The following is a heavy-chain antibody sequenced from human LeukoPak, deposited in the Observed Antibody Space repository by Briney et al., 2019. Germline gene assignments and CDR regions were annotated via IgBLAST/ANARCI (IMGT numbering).Heavy chain of an antibody. CDR3: ARSIAAAGLDAFDI. D-gene: IGHD6-13*01. V-gene: IGHV1-69*05. J-gene: IGHJ3*02. CDR1: GGTFSSYA. CDR2: IIPIFGTA. Sequence: SVKVSCKASGGTFSSYAISWVRQAPGQGGEWMGRIIPIFGTANYAQKFQGRVTITTDESTSTAYMELSSLRSEDTAVYYCARSIAAAGLDAFDIWGQGTMVTVSS.